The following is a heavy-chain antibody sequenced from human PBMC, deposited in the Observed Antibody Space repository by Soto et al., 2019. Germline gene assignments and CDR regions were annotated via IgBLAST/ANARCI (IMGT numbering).Heavy chain of an antibody. CDR1: GFTFSDYY. Sequence: GGSLRLSCAASGFTFSDYYMSWIRQAPGKGLEWVSYISSSSSYTNYADSVKGRFTISRDNAKNSLYLQMNSLRAEDTAVYYCAKARGVIVARNYYDMDVWGQGTTVTVSS. CDR2: ISSSSSYT. J-gene: IGHJ6*02. D-gene: IGHD5-12*01. CDR3: AKARGVIVARNYYDMDV. V-gene: IGHV3-11*06.